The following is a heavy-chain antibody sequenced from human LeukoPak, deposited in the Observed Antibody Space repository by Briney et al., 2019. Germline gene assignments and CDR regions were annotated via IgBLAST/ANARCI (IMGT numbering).Heavy chain of an antibody. Sequence: GGSLRLSREASGFTFISYHRHLVRQAPGKGLEGATALREDGINKYYADFVKCRFTVPRDNYKNPLHLQMNHLRGEPTTEYHGLKDYGWGNFVLTSGGQGTLVSVS. CDR1: GFTFISYH. CDR3: LKDYGWGNFVLTS. CDR2: LREDGINK. V-gene: IGHV3-30*02. D-gene: IGHD3-10*01. J-gene: IGHJ4*02.